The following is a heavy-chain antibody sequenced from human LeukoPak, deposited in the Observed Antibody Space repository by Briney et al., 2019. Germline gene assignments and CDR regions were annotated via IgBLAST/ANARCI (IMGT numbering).Heavy chain of an antibody. CDR2: IYHSGST. J-gene: IGHJ6*03. Sequence: PSETLSLTCTVSGYSISSGYYWGWIRQPPGKGLEWIGSIYHSGSTYYNPSLKSRVTISVDTSKNQFSLKLSSVTAADTAVYYCARLGQWRLYYYYYYMDVWGKGTTVTVSS. D-gene: IGHD6-19*01. V-gene: IGHV4-38-2*02. CDR1: GYSISSGYY. CDR3: ARLGQWRLYYYYYYMDV.